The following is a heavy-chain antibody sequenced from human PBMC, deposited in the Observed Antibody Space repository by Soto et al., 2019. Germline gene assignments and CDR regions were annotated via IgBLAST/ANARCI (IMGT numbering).Heavy chain of an antibody. CDR3: SGEQRDLHSFPTRRSSDL. CDR1: CYRFSESA. V-gene: IGHV1-18*04. CDR2: IRAYNGNP. Sequence: AAGMVSWEDSCYRFSESALHWVRHAPGQVLEWLGWIRAYNGNPKYVEKRQGRVTMTTDTSTSTAYMELRNLRSDDTVFYYCSGEQRDLHSFPTRRSSDL. D-gene: IGHD1-1*01. J-gene: IGHJ2*01.